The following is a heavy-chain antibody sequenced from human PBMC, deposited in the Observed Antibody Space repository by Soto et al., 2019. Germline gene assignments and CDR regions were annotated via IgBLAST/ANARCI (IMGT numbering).Heavy chain of an antibody. CDR2: INHSGST. V-gene: IGHV4-34*01. Sequence: SETVSLTCAVYGGSFSGYYWSWIRQPPGKGLEWIGEINHSGSTNYNPSLKSRVTISVDTSKNQFSLKLSSVTAADTAVYYCARGKGYCSGGSCCSPLWFDPWGQGTLVTVSS. CDR1: GGSFSGYY. D-gene: IGHD2-15*01. J-gene: IGHJ5*02. CDR3: ARGKGYCSGGSCCSPLWFDP.